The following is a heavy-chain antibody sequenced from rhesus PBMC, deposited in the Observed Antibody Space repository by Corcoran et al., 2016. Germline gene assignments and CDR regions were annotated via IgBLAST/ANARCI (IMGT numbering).Heavy chain of an antibody. CDR2: IYGNSATT. J-gene: IGHJ5-2*02. Sequence: QVQLQESGPGLVNPSATLSLTCAVSGGSINDGFFWHWLRQPPGKGLEWVGNIYGNSATTYYHPSLKSRITISKDTSKNQFFLKLTSVTAADTAVYFCARVKYNSLDIWGRGVLVTVSS. CDR1: GGSINDGFF. D-gene: IGHD3-34*01. V-gene: IGHV4S9*01. CDR3: ARVKYNSLDI.